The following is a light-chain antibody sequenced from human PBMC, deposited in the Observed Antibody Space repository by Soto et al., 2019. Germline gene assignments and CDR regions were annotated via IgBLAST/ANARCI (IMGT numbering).Light chain of an antibody. CDR2: AAS. Sequence: AIRMTQSPSSLSASTGDRVTITCRASQGISSYLAWYQQKPGKAPKLLIYAASTLQSGVPSRFSGSGSGTDFTLTISNVQPEDFATYYCQQSYSTPPTFGQGTRLEIK. CDR1: QGISSY. J-gene: IGKJ5*01. V-gene: IGKV1-8*01. CDR3: QQSYSTPPT.